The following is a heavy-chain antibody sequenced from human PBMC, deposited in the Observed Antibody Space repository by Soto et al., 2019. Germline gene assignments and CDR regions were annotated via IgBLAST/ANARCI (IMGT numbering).Heavy chain of an antibody. CDR2: ITASGTVT. J-gene: IGHJ6*02. V-gene: IGHV3-48*03. CDR1: GFSFRGFE. Sequence: DEQLVESGGGLVQPGGSLRLSCAASGFSFRGFEMNWVRQAPGKGLEWLSYITASGTVTHYADSVKGRFTISRDNAKNSLLLHMSILRADDTAIYYCARARIIVEYGMDIWGQGTAVTVSS. D-gene: IGHD3-22*01. CDR3: ARARIIVEYGMDI.